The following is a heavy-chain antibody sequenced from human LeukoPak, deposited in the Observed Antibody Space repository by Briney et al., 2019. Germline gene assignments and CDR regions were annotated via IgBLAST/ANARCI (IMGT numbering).Heavy chain of an antibody. Sequence: SETLSLTCTVSGGSISSYYWSWIRQLAGKGLEWIGRIYTSGSTNYNPSLKSRVTMSVDTSKNQFSLKLSSVTAADTAVYYCARGPYSSSLGGIDYWGQGTLVTVSS. CDR2: IYTSGST. CDR1: GGSISSYY. V-gene: IGHV4-4*07. D-gene: IGHD6-13*01. CDR3: ARGPYSSSLGGIDY. J-gene: IGHJ4*02.